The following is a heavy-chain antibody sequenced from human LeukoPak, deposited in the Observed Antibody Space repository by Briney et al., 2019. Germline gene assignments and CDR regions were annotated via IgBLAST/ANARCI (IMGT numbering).Heavy chain of an antibody. J-gene: IGHJ3*02. Sequence: GGSQRLSCAASGFTFSSYSMNWVRQAPGKGLEWVSSINSHSNYIYYADSVKGRFTISRDNAENSLYLQMNSLRAEDTAVYYCARSIVDTETFDIWGQGTMVTVSS. V-gene: IGHV3-21*01. D-gene: IGHD2-15*01. CDR3: ARSIVDTETFDI. CDR2: INSHSNYI. CDR1: GFTFSSYS.